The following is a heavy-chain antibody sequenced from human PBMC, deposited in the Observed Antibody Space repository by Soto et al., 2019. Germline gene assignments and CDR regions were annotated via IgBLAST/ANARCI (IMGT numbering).Heavy chain of an antibody. Sequence: EVQLVESGGGLVQPGGSLRLSCAASGFTFSSYDMHWVRQATGKGLEWVSAIGTAGDTYYPGSVKGRFTISRENAKNSLYLQMNSLRAGDTAVYYCAREEGGGWFDHWGQGTLVTVSS. CDR2: IGTAGDT. V-gene: IGHV3-13*04. CDR1: GFTFSSYD. CDR3: AREEGGGWFDH. D-gene: IGHD3-16*01. J-gene: IGHJ5*02.